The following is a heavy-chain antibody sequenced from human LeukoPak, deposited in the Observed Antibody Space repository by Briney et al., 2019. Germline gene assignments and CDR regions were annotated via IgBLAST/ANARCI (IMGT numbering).Heavy chain of an antibody. CDR3: ARKVGATIPSDY. CDR2: ISSDGSNK. V-gene: IGHV3-30*03. CDR1: GFTFSSYW. J-gene: IGHJ4*02. D-gene: IGHD1-26*01. Sequence: PGGSLRLSCAASGFTFSSYWMSWVRQAPGKGLEWVAVISSDGSNKYYSDSVKGRFTISRDNAKNSLYLQMNSLRAEDTAVYYCARKVGATIPSDYWGQGTLVTVSS.